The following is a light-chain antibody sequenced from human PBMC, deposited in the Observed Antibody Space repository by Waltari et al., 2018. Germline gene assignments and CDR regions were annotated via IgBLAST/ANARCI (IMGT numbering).Light chain of an antibody. J-gene: IGKJ2*01. CDR2: KAS. CDR1: QSISNW. Sequence: DIQMTQSPSSLSASVGDRVTITCRASQSISNWLAWYQQKPGKAPILLIYKASILKSGVTSRCSGSGSGTQFTLTISSLQPGDFATYYCQQYNTYSSFGQGTKLEIK. V-gene: IGKV1-5*03. CDR3: QQYNTYSS.